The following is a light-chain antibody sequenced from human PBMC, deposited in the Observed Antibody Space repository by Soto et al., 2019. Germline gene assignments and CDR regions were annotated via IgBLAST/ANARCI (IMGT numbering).Light chain of an antibody. V-gene: IGKV1-39*01. CDR2: AAS. CDR3: QQSYSTPRT. CDR1: QSIITY. Sequence: DIQMTQSPSSLSASVGDRVTITCRTSQSIITYLNWYQQKPGKAPKLLIYAASILQSGVSSRFSGSGSGTDFTLTISSLQPEEFATYYCQQSYSTPRTFGQGTKVDI. J-gene: IGKJ1*01.